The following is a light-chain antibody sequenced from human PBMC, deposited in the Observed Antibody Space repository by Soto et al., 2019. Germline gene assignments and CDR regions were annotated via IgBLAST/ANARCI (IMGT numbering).Light chain of an antibody. CDR3: QQYYDTRRT. J-gene: IGKJ1*01. CDR2: WAA. CDR1: QSVLYSSNNKNY. V-gene: IGKV4-1*01. Sequence: DIVMTQSPDSLSVSLGERATINCKSSQSVLYSSNNKNYLAWYQQKPGQPPKLLIHWAATRESGVPDRLSGSGSGTDFNLTDSSLQAEDVAVYYCQQYYDTRRTFGQGTKVEL.